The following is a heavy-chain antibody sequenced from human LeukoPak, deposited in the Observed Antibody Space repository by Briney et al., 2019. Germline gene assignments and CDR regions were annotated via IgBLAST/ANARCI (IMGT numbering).Heavy chain of an antibody. CDR1: GFTFSSYA. V-gene: IGHV3-64D*06. Sequence: PGGSLRLSCSASGFTFSSYAMHWVRQAPGKGLEYVLAISSNGGSTYYADSVKGRFTISRDNSKNTLYLQMSSLRAEDTAVYYCVKGAARWYYFDYWGQGTLVTVSS. CDR3: VKGAARWYYFDY. J-gene: IGHJ4*02. CDR2: ISSNGGST. D-gene: IGHD6-13*01.